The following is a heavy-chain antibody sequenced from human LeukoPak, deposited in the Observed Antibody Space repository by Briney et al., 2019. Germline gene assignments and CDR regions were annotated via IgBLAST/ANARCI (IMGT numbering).Heavy chain of an antibody. CDR1: GYVFTGYY. CDR3: AREGSGYPY. J-gene: IGHJ4*02. V-gene: IGHV1-2*02. Sequence: ASVKVSCKASGYVFTGYYIHWVRQAPGQGLEWMGWINPNSGGTNYAQKFQGRVTMTRDTSISIVYMELSRLRSDDTAVYYCAREGSGYPYWGQGTLVTVSS. CDR2: INPNSGGT. D-gene: IGHD5-12*01.